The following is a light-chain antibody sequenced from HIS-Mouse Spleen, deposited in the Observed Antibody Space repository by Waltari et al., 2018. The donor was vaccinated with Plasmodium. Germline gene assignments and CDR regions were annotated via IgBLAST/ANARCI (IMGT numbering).Light chain of an antibody. CDR3: YSTDSSGNHRV. Sequence: SYELTQPHSVSVSPGQTARITCAGDALPKKYAYWYQQKSGQAPVLVIYEDSKRPSGIPERFSGSSSGTMAILTISGAQVEDEADYYCYSTDSSGNHRVFGGGTKLTVL. J-gene: IGLJ3*02. CDR1: ALPKKY. V-gene: IGLV3-10*01. CDR2: EDS.